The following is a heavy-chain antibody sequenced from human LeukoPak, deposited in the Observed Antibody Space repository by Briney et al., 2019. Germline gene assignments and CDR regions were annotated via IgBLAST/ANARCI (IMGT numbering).Heavy chain of an antibody. D-gene: IGHD6-19*01. CDR2: ISGNGGST. Sequence: GGSLRLSCTASGFTFSTHPMSWVRQAPGKGLEWVSAISGNGGSTYYADSVKGRFTISRDNPRNTLFLQMNSLRAEDTAVYYCAKMPVSYSSGWSTFDYWGQGNLVSVSS. CDR3: AKMPVSYSSGWSTFDY. CDR1: GFTFSTHP. J-gene: IGHJ4*02. V-gene: IGHV3-23*01.